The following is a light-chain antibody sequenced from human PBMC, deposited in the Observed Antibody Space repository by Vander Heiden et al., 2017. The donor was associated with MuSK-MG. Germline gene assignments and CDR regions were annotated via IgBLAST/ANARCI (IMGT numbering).Light chain of an antibody. CDR1: QSVGKW. Sequence: DLPVTQSPSTLSASVGDTVTITCRASQSVGKWLAWFQHRPGTAPSLLIYKTSSLESGVPSRFSGSGSGTDFTLTINSLQPGDFATYYCQQYNANPWTFGQGTKVEIK. J-gene: IGKJ1*01. V-gene: IGKV1-5*03. CDR2: KTS. CDR3: QQYNANPWT.